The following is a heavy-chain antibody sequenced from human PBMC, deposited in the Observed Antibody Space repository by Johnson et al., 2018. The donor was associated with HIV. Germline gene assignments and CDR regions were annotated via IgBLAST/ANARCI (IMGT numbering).Heavy chain of an antibody. CDR3: ARVRDFAFDI. Sequence: VQLVESGGGLVKPGGSLRLSCAASGFTFSNAWMSWVRQAPGKGLEWVGRIQCKTDGGTTDYAAPVKGRFTITRDDSKNTLYLQMNSLKTEDTAVYYCARVRDFAFDIWGQGTMVTVSS. J-gene: IGHJ3*02. CDR2: IQCKTDGGTT. V-gene: IGHV3-15*01. CDR1: GFTFSNAW.